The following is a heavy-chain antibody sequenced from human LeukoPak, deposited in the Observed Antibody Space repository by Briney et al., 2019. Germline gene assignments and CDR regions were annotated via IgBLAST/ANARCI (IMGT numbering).Heavy chain of an antibody. CDR3: ARDPRVWFGEFDY. CDR1: GYTFTSYT. J-gene: IGHJ4*02. V-gene: IGHV1-3*01. Sequence: ASVKVSCKASGYTFTSYTMHWVRQAPGQRLEWMGWINAGNGNTKYSQKFQGRVTTSRDTSASTAYMELSSLRSEDTAVYYCARDPRVWFGEFDYWGQGTLVTVSS. D-gene: IGHD3-10*01. CDR2: INAGNGNT.